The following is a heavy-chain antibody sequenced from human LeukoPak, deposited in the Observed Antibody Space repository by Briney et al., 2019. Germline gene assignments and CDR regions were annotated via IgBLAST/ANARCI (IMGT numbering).Heavy chain of an antibody. CDR3: AKDEHYDFWSGNYFDY. Sequence: GGSLRLSCAASGFTIDDYAMHWVRQAPGKGLEWVSGISWNSGSIGYADSVKGRFTISRDNAKNSLYLQMNSLRAEDTALYYCAKDEHYDFWSGNYFDYWGQGTLVTVSS. CDR2: ISWNSGSI. D-gene: IGHD3-3*01. CDR1: GFTIDDYA. J-gene: IGHJ4*02. V-gene: IGHV3-9*01.